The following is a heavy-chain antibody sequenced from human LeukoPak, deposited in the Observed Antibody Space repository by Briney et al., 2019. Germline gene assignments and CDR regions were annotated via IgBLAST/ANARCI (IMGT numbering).Heavy chain of an antibody. D-gene: IGHD1-26*01. CDR3: ARGMGPTDGGDY. V-gene: IGHV3-74*01. J-gene: IGHJ4*02. CDR1: GFTFRSYW. CDR2: INSDGSST. Sequence: GGSLTLSCAASGFTFRSYWMHWVRQAPGKGLVWVSRINSDGSSTSYADSVKGRFTISRDNAKNRLYLQMNSLRAEDTAVYYCARGMGPTDGGDYWGQGTLVTVSS.